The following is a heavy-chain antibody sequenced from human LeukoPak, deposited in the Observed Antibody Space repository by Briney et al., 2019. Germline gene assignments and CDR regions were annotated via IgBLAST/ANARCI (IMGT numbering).Heavy chain of an antibody. Sequence: SVKVSCKASGGTFSSYAISWVRQAPGQGLEWMGRIIPILGIANYAQKFQGRVTITADKSTSTAYMELSSLRSEDTAVYYCARDRGVATIYYYYGMNVWGQGTTVTVSS. CDR1: GGTFSSYA. CDR2: IIPILGIA. CDR3: ARDRGVATIYYYYGMNV. J-gene: IGHJ6*02. D-gene: IGHD5-12*01. V-gene: IGHV1-69*04.